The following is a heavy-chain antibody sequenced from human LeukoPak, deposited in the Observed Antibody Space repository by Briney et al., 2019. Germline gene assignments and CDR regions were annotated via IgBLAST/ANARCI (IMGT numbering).Heavy chain of an antibody. Sequence: GGSLRLSCAASGFTFSTYWMSWVRQAPGKGLEWVANIKQDGSKIYYVDSVKGRFTISRDNAKNSLYLQMNNLRAEDTAMYYCARGSSSSSTRVVDYWGQGTLVTVSS. CDR1: GFTFSTYW. CDR2: IKQDGSKI. D-gene: IGHD6-13*01. J-gene: IGHJ4*02. V-gene: IGHV3-7*01. CDR3: ARGSSSSSTRVVDY.